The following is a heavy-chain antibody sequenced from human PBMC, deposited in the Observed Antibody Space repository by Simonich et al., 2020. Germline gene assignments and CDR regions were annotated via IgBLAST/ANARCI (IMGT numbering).Heavy chain of an antibody. V-gene: IGHV3-30*07. CDR2: LSYDGSNK. J-gene: IGHJ5*02. D-gene: IGHD7-27*01. CDR1: GFTFSSYA. CDR3: ARDRNWGWFDP. Sequence: QVQLVESGGGVVQPGRSLRLSCAASGFTFSSYAMHWVRQAPGKGLAGVDVLSYDGSNKYYADSVKGRLTISRDNSKNTLYLQMNSLRAEDTAVYYCARDRNWGWFDPWGQGTLVTVSS.